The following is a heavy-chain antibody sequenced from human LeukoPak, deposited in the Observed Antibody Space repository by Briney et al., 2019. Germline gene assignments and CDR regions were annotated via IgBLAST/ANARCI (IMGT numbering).Heavy chain of an antibody. Sequence: SETLSLTCAVYGGSFSGYYWSWIRQPPGKGLEWIGEINHSGSTNYNPSLKSRVTISVDTSKNQFSLKLSSVTAADTAVYYCARDTRNYYDSSGYAFDIWGQGTMVTVSS. D-gene: IGHD3-22*01. CDR2: INHSGST. CDR3: ARDTRNYYDSSGYAFDI. V-gene: IGHV4-34*01. CDR1: GGSFSGYY. J-gene: IGHJ3*02.